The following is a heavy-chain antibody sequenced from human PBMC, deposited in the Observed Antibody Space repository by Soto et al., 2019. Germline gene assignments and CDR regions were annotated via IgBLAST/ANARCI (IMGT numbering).Heavy chain of an antibody. CDR2: IIPIFGTA. D-gene: IGHD3-22*01. CDR1: GGTCSSYA. Sequence: QVQLVQSGAEVKKPVSSVKVSCKASGGTCSSYAISWVRQAPGQGLAWMGGIIPIFGTANYAQKFQGRVTITADESTSKAYMDLSSLRYEDPAVYYCARGGPSTMIAANAFDIWGQGTMGTGSS. CDR3: ARGGPSTMIAANAFDI. J-gene: IGHJ3*02. V-gene: IGHV1-69*01.